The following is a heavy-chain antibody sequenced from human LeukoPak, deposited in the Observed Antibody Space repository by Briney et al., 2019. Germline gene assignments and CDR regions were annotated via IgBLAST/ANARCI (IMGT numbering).Heavy chain of an antibody. D-gene: IGHD1-1*01. Sequence: PGGSLRLSCSASAFTFTNYAMNWVRQAPGTGLEWVSTISGSGSVTFYADSVKGRFTISRDDSSTVYLQMSRLRVDDTAVYYCAYLGLSSDWNDVPGPQIDHWGQGALVSVST. CDR1: AFTFTNYA. V-gene: IGHV3-23*01. CDR2: ISGSGSVT. J-gene: IGHJ4*02. CDR3: AYLGLSSDWNDVPGPQIDH.